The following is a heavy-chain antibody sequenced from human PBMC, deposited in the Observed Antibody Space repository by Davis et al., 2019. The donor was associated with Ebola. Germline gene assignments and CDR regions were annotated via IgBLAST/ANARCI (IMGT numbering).Heavy chain of an antibody. CDR3: ARDFTGGETIFDF. CDR2: ISYRGTT. D-gene: IGHD1-14*01. CDR1: GASISRDNW. V-gene: IGHV4-4*02. J-gene: IGHJ4*02. Sequence: SETLSLTCAVSGASISRDNWWTWVRQSPGKGLEWIGEISYRGTTNYNPSLKSRVTISVDKSKNQFSLKLSSVTAADTAVYYCARDFTGGETIFDFWGQGTLVTVSS.